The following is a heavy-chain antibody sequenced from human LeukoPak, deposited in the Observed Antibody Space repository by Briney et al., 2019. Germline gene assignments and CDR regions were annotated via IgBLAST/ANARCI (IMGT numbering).Heavy chain of an antibody. Sequence: GGSLRLSCAASGFTFSSYEMNWVRQAPGKGLEWVSYISSSSSTIYYADSVKGRFTISRDNAKNSLYLQMNSLRAEDTAVYYCAKTAGRIQRAIFYYFDYWGQGTLVTVSS. J-gene: IGHJ4*02. CDR1: GFTFSSYE. CDR2: ISSSSSTI. D-gene: IGHD3-9*01. CDR3: AKTAGRIQRAIFYYFDY. V-gene: IGHV3-48*01.